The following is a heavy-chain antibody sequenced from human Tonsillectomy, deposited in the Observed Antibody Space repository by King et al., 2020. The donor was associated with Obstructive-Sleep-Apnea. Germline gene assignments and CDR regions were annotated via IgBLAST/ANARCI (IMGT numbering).Heavy chain of an antibody. CDR1: VFTFDDYT. Sequence: VQLVQSGGVVVQPGGALRLSCAASVFTFDDYTMHWVRQAPGKGLEWVSLFSWAVTCPDYADSMKCRFTISRDYSKNSLYLQMHSLRTEDTALYYCAKEFAGVAVALDYWGQGTLVTVSS. D-gene: IGHD6-19*01. J-gene: IGHJ4*02. CDR3: AKEFAGVAVALDY. V-gene: IGHV3-43*01. CDR2: FSWAVTCP.